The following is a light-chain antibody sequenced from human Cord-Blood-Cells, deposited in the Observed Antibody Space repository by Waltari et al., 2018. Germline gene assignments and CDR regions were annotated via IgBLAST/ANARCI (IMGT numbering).Light chain of an antibody. CDR2: GNS. Sequence: QSVLTQPPPVSGAPGQRVPISCTGSSSNIGAGYDVHWYQQLPGTAPKLLIYGNSNRPAWVPYRFSGAKSGTSASLAITGLQAEDEADYYCQSYDSSLSGSVFGGGTKLTVL. J-gene: IGLJ3*02. CDR3: QSYDSSLSGSV. V-gene: IGLV1-40*01. CDR1: SSNIGAGYD.